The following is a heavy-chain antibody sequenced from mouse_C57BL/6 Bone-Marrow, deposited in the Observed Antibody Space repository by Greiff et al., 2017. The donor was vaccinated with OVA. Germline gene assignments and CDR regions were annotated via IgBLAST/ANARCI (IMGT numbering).Heavy chain of an antibody. J-gene: IGHJ4*01. Sequence: DVMLVESGPGLVKPSQTVFLTCTVTGISITTGNYRWSWIRQFPGNKLEWIGYIYYSGTITSNPSLTSRTTITRDTPKNQFFLEMNSLTAEDTATYYCARDDYGSSYAMDYWGQGTSVTVSS. CDR3: ARDDYGSSYAMDY. CDR1: GISITTGNYR. D-gene: IGHD1-1*01. CDR2: IYYSGTI. V-gene: IGHV3-5*01.